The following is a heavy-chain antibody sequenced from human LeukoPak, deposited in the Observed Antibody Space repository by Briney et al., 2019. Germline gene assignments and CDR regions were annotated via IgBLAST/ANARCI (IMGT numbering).Heavy chain of an antibody. CDR2: INAGNGNT. D-gene: IGHD3-9*01. CDR1: GYTFTRYA. CDR3: ARGGDIGIRVWFDP. J-gene: IGHJ5*02. Sequence: EASVKVSCKASGYTFTRYAMHWVRQAPGQRLEWMGWINAGNGNTKYSQKFQGRVTITRDTSASTVYMELSSLRSEDTAVYYCARGGDIGIRVWFDPWGQGTLVTVSS. V-gene: IGHV1-3*01.